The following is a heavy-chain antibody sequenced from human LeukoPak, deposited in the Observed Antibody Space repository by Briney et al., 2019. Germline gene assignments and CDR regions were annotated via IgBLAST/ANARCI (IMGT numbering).Heavy chain of an antibody. J-gene: IGHJ4*02. V-gene: IGHV4-59*01. CDR2: MYYSGNS. D-gene: IGHD3-10*01. CDR3: ARVPPGHASGSDFPDY. CDR1: GVSISSYY. Sequence: SETLSLTCTVSGVSISSYYWSWIRQPPGKGLEWIGYMYYSGNSNYNASLKSRVTISADTSKNQVSLKLTSVTAAGTAVYYCARVPPGHASGSDFPDYWGRGTLVIVSS.